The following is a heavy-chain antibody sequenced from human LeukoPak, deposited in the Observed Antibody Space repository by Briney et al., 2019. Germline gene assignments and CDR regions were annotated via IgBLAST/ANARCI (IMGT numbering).Heavy chain of an antibody. CDR3: ARGKTVAGTLLGY. J-gene: IGHJ4*02. CDR2: ISRSSSTI. V-gene: IGHV3-48*01. Sequence: GGSLRLSCAASGCTFSSYSMNWVRQAPGKGLELVSYISRSSSTIYYADSVKGRFTIYRDNDKNSVYLQMNSLRAEDTAVYYCARGKTVAGTLLGYWGQGTLVTVSS. CDR1: GCTFSSYS. D-gene: IGHD6-19*01.